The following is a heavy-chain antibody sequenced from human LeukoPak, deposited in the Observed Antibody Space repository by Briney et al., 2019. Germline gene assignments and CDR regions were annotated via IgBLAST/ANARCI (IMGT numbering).Heavy chain of an antibody. D-gene: IGHD6-13*01. J-gene: IGHJ5*02. V-gene: IGHV1-18*04. CDR3: ARDLRYSSSRDDP. Sequence: ASVKVSCKASGYTFTSYYMHWVRQPPGQGLEWMGWISAYNGNTNYAQKLQGRVTMTTDTSTSTAYMELRSLRSDDTAVYYCARDLRYSSSRDDPWGQGTLVTVSS. CDR1: GYTFTSYY. CDR2: ISAYNGNT.